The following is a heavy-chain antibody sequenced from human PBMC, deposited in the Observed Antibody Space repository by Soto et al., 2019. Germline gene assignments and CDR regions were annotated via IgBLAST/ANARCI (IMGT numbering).Heavy chain of an antibody. V-gene: IGHV4-59*01. Sequence: QVQLQESGPGLVKPSETLSLTCTVSGGSISSYYWSWIRQPPGKGLEWIGYIYYSGSTNYNPSLKSRVTISVDTSKNQFSLKLSSVTAADTAVYYCARNTMIVVVTPIPALDIWGQGTMVTVSS. J-gene: IGHJ3*02. D-gene: IGHD3-22*01. CDR2: IYYSGST. CDR3: ARNTMIVVVTPIPALDI. CDR1: GGSISSYY.